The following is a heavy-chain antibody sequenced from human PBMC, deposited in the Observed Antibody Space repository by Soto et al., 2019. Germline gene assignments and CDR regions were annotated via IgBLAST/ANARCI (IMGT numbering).Heavy chain of an antibody. V-gene: IGHV4-59*01. Sequence: SETLSLTCTFSGGSISSYYWRWIRQPPGKGLEWIGYIYYSGSTNYNPSLKSRVTISVDTSKNQFSLKLSSVTAADTAVYYCARGRPDLITIFGVVIIGPFDYWGQGTLVTVS. CDR1: GGSISSYY. D-gene: IGHD3-3*01. CDR2: IYYSGST. J-gene: IGHJ4*02. CDR3: ARGRPDLITIFGVVIIGPFDY.